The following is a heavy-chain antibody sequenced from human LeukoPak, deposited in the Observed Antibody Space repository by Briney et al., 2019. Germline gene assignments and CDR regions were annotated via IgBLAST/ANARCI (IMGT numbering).Heavy chain of an antibody. Sequence: ASVKVSCKASGYTFTSYDVNWVRQATGQGLEWMGWMNPNSGNTGYAQKFQGRVTMTRNTSISTAYMELSSLRSEDTAVCYCARGYRYFDWLSTGYYYYYYMDVWGKGTTVTISS. CDR3: ARGYRYFDWLSTGYYYYYYMDV. D-gene: IGHD3-9*01. CDR1: GYTFTSYD. V-gene: IGHV1-8*01. J-gene: IGHJ6*03. CDR2: MNPNSGNT.